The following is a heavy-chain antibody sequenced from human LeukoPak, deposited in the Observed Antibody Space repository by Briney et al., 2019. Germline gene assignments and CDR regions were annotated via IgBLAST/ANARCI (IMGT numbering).Heavy chain of an antibody. Sequence: GGSLRLSCAASGFTFSSYWMNWVRQAPGKGLEWVANIRQDGSEKYYVGSVKGRFTISRDNAKNSMYLQMNSLRVEDTAVYYCARVPNSSSWPKAAYYYHYGMDVWGQGTTVTVSS. V-gene: IGHV3-7*01. D-gene: IGHD6-13*01. J-gene: IGHJ6*02. CDR2: IRQDGSEK. CDR1: GFTFSSYW. CDR3: ARVPNSSSWPKAAYYYHYGMDV.